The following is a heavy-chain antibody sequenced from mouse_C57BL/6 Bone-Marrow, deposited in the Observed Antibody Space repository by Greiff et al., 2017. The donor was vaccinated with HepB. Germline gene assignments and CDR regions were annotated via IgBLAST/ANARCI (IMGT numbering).Heavy chain of an antibody. CDR3: AKQDYGSSYWFAY. CDR2: ISSGSSTI. CDR1: GFTFSDYG. V-gene: IGHV5-17*01. D-gene: IGHD1-1*01. Sequence: EVQLVESGGGSVKPGGSLKLSCAASGFTFSDYGMHWVRQAPEKGLEWVAYISSGSSTIYYADTVKGRFTISRDNAKNTLFLQMTSLRSEDTAMYYCAKQDYGSSYWFAYWGQGTLVTVSA. J-gene: IGHJ3*01.